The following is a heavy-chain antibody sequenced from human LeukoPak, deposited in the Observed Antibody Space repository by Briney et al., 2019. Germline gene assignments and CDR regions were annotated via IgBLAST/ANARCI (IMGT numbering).Heavy chain of an antibody. J-gene: IGHJ1*01. CDR2: ITSGDFV. D-gene: IGHD5-24*01. Sequence: GGSLRLSCAASGFTFSAYSMNWVRQAPGKGLEWVSSITSGDFVYFADSLKGRFTISRDNAKSSLYLQMNSLRAEDTAVYYCARARDGYNPKYFQHWGQGTLVTVSS. CDR1: GFTFSAYS. V-gene: IGHV3-69-1*01. CDR3: ARARDGYNPKYFQH.